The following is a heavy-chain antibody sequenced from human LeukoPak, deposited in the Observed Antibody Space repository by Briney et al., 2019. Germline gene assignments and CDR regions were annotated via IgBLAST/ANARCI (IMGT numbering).Heavy chain of an antibody. Sequence: SETLSLTCTVSGGSISSSNYYWGWIRQPPGKGLEWIGNIYYRGSTFYNPSLKSRVTISVDTSKNQFSLKLSSVTAADTAVYYCARVTGYMIEDYFDYWGQGTLVTVSS. V-gene: IGHV4-39*07. D-gene: IGHD3-22*01. CDR1: GGSISSSNYY. J-gene: IGHJ4*02. CDR2: IYYRGST. CDR3: ARVTGYMIEDYFDY.